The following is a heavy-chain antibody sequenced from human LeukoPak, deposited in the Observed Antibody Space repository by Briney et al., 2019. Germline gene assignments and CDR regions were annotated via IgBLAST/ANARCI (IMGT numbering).Heavy chain of an antibody. CDR2: IYYSGSI. V-gene: IGHV4-59*08. J-gene: IGHJ4*02. CDR1: GGSISSYY. D-gene: IGHD1-26*01. CDR3: ARHRVGATVYLDY. Sequence: SETLSLTCTVSGGSISSYYWSWIRQPPGKGLEWIGYIYYSGSINYNPSLKSRVTISVDTSKNQFSLKLSSVTAADTAVYYCARHRVGATVYLDYWGQGTLVTVSS.